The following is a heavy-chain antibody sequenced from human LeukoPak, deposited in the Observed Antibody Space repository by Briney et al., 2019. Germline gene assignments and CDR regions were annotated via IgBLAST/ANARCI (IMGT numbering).Heavy chain of an antibody. Sequence: PGRSLRLSCAASGFTFAYYGMHWVRQAPGKGLEWVAVISHDGSNKQYADSVKGRFTISRDNSKNMMYLEMNSLRGDDTAVYYCAKDIRVQTIFPSSDYWGQGALVIVSS. CDR2: ISHDGSNK. CDR1: GFTFAYYG. D-gene: IGHD3-3*01. V-gene: IGHV3-30*18. J-gene: IGHJ4*02. CDR3: AKDIRVQTIFPSSDY.